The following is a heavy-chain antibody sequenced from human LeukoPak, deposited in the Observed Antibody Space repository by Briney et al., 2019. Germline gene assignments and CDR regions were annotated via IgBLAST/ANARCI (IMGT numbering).Heavy chain of an antibody. D-gene: IGHD3-22*01. J-gene: IGHJ3*02. CDR1: GGSVSSGSYY. CDR2: IYYSGST. CDR3: ARAHDSSGYYYDVGMAFDI. V-gene: IGHV4-61*01. Sequence: SETLSLTCTVSGGSVSSGSYYWSWIRQPPGKGPEWIGYIYYSGSTNYNPSLKSRVTIPVDTSKNQFSLKLSSVTAADTAVYYCARAHDSSGYYYDVGMAFDIWGQGTMVTVSS.